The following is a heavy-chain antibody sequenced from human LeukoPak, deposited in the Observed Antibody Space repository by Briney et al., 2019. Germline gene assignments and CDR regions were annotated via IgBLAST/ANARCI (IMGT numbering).Heavy chain of an antibody. V-gene: IGHV1-2*02. CDR3: ARVTMIVVVTRSYAFDI. D-gene: IGHD3-22*01. J-gene: IGHJ3*02. CDR2: INPNSGGT. CDR1: GYTFTGYY. Sequence: GASVTVSCKASGYTFTGYYMHWVRQAPGQGLGWMGWINPNSGGTNYAQKFQGRVTMTRDTSISTAYMELSRLRSDDTAVYYCARVTMIVVVTRSYAFDIWGQGTMVTVSS.